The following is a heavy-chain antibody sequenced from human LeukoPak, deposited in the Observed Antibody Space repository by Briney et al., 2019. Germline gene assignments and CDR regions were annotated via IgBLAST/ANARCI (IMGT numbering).Heavy chain of an antibody. V-gene: IGHV3-21*01. Sequence: GGSLRLSCAASGFTFDDYGMSWVRQAPGKGLEWVSSISSSSSYIYYADSVKGRFTISRDNSKNTLYLQMNSLRAEDTAVYYCARDHPQWLWFGELLSRYYYYGMDVWGQGTTVRLL. J-gene: IGHJ6*02. D-gene: IGHD3-10*01. CDR3: ARDHPQWLWFGELLSRYYYYGMDV. CDR1: GFTFDDYG. CDR2: ISSSSSYI.